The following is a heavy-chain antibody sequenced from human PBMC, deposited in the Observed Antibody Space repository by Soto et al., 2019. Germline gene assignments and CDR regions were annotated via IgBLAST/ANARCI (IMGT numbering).Heavy chain of an antibody. V-gene: IGHV4-59*01. J-gene: IGHJ4*02. Sequence: SETLSLTCTVSGGSINSYYWSWIRQPPGKGLEWIGYIYSSGNTNYNPSLKSRVTISVDTSKNQFSLKLSSVTAADTAVYFCARALFAQTNYDYWGQGTLVTVSS. CDR1: GGSINSYY. CDR2: IYSSGNT. CDR3: ARALFAQTNYDY. D-gene: IGHD2-21*01.